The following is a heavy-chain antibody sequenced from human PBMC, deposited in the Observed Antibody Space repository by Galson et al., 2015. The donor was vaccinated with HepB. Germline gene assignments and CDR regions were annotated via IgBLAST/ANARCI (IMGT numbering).Heavy chain of an antibody. V-gene: IGHV3-21*01. CDR1: GFTFSSYS. CDR2: ISSSSSYI. CDR3: ARVGYDPPRHYYYMDV. Sequence: SLRLSCAASGFTFSSYSMNWVRQAPGKGLEWVSSISSSSSYIYYADSVKGRFTISRDNAKNSLYLQVNSLRAEDTAVYYCARVGYDPPRHYYYMDVWGKGTTVTVSS. D-gene: IGHD5-12*01. J-gene: IGHJ6*03.